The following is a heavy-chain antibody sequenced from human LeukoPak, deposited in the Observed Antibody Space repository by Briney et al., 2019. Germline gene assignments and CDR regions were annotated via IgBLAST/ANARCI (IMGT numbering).Heavy chain of an antibody. V-gene: IGHV4-34*01. J-gene: IGHJ4*02. CDR3: ARDRYSSSWFVY. D-gene: IGHD6-13*01. Sequence: SETLSLTCAVYGGSFSGYYWSWIRQPPGKGLEWIGEINHSGSTNYNPSLKSRVTISVDTSKNQFSLKLSSVTAADTAVYYCARDRYSSSWFVYWGQGTLVTVSS. CDR1: GGSFSGYY. CDR2: INHSGST.